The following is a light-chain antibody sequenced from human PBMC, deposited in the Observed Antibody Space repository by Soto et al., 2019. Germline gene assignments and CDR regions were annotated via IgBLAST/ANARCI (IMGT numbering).Light chain of an antibody. Sequence: EIVLPHSPDTLSLSPGEIATLSCRARQSVSSRYLAWYQQKPGQAPRLLIYGASSSATGIPDSFSGSGSGTDFTLTISRLEPEDFAVYYCQQYYSSPFTVGPGPKVDIK. CDR2: GAS. CDR1: QSVSSRY. J-gene: IGKJ3*01. V-gene: IGKV3-20*01. CDR3: QQYYSSPFT.